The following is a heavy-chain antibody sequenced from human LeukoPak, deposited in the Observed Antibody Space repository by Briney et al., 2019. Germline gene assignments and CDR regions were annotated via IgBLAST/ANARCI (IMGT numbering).Heavy chain of an antibody. Sequence: PSQTLSLTCTVSGGSISSGGSYWSSIRQHPGKGLEWIGYIYYSGSTYYNPSLKSRVTISVDTSKNQFSLKLSSVTAADTAVYYCARGRLQLWFYPFDYWGQGTLVTVSS. CDR3: ARGRLQLWFYPFDY. CDR1: GGSISSGGSY. D-gene: IGHD5-18*01. CDR2: IYYSGST. J-gene: IGHJ4*02. V-gene: IGHV4-31*03.